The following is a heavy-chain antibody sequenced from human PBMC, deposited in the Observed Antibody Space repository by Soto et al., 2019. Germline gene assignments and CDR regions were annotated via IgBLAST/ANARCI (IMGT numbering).Heavy chain of an antibody. CDR2: VSNSGTP. CDR1: RSLISSGNDH. J-gene: IGHJ4*02. Sequence: QVQLQESGPGLVKPSQTLSLTCTVSRSLISSGNDHWGWIRQHPGQGLEWIGYVSNSGTPYYNPSLRSRVTISIATSKKQFSLNLSSVTAADTAVYYCARRYYWTGGGYFDYWGQGTLVTVSS. CDR3: ARRYYWTGGGYFDY. D-gene: IGHD1-1*01. V-gene: IGHV4-31*03.